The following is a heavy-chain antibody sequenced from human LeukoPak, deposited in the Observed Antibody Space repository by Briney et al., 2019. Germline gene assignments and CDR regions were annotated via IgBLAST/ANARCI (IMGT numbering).Heavy chain of an antibody. D-gene: IGHD3-10*01. V-gene: IGHV1-69*04. J-gene: IGHJ5*02. CDR3: ARAPYYYGSGDNWFDP. Sequence: SVKVSCKASGGTFSSYAISWVRQAPGQGLEWMGRIIPILGIANYAQKFQDRVTITADKSTSTAYMELSSLRSEDTAVYYCARAPYYYGSGDNWFDPWGQGTLVTVSS. CDR1: GGTFSSYA. CDR2: IIPILGIA.